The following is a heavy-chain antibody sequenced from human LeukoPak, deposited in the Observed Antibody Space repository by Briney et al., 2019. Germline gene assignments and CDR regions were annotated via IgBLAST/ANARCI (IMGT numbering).Heavy chain of an antibody. J-gene: IGHJ5*02. D-gene: IGHD3-3*01. CDR3: ARDPRDYDFWSGYYKYNWFDP. Sequence: GASVKVSCKASGYTFTNYYMHWVRQAPGQGLEWMGIINPSGGSTSYAQKFQGRVTMTRDMSTSTVYMELSRLRSDDTAVYYCARDPRDYDFWSGYYKYNWFDPWGQGTLVTVSS. V-gene: IGHV1-46*01. CDR2: INPSGGST. CDR1: GYTFTNYY.